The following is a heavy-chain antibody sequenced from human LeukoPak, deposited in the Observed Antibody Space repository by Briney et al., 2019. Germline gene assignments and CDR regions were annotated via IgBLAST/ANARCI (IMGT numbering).Heavy chain of an antibody. CDR2: ISSSSSYV. CDR1: GFTFSSYS. CDR3: ARGRAVTTYYYYGMDV. V-gene: IGHV3-21*01. J-gene: IGHJ6*04. D-gene: IGHD4-17*01. Sequence: GGSLRLSCAASGFTFSSYSMNWVRQAPGKGLEWVSSISSSSSYVYYADSVKGRFTISRDNAKNSLYLQMNSLRAEDTAVYYCARGRAVTTYYYYGMDVWGKGTTVTVSS.